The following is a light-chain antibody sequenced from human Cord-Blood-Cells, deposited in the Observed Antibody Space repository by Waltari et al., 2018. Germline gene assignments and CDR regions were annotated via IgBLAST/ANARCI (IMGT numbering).Light chain of an antibody. CDR1: QSVLYSYNNKNY. CDR3: QQYYSTPWT. J-gene: IGKJ1*01. Sequence: IVMTQPPDSLAVSLCDGGTVSCYAIQSVLYSYNNKNYLAWYQQKPGHPPELLIYCASTWETGVPARFSGSGSGTDFTLTISSLQAEDVAVYYCQQYYSTPWTFGQGTKVEIK. CDR2: CAS. V-gene: IGKV4-1*01.